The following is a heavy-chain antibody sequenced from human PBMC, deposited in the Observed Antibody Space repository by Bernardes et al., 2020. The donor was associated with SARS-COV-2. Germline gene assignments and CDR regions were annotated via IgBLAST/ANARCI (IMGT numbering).Heavy chain of an antibody. J-gene: IGHJ5*02. Sequence: SEPLSLTCTVSGGSISSYYWSWIRQPPGKGLEWIGYVYYSGSTNYNPSLKSRVTISVDTSKNQFSLKLSSVTAADTAVYYCAREDNSSYNWFDPWGQGTLVTVSS. CDR3: AREDNSSYNWFDP. CDR1: GGSISSYY. CDR2: VYYSGST. V-gene: IGHV4-59*12. D-gene: IGHD6-13*01.